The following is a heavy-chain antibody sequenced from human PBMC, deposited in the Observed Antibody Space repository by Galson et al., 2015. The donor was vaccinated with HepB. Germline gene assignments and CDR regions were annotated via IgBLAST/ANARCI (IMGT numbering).Heavy chain of an antibody. Sequence: TLSLTCTVSGGSISSGSYYWSWIRQPAGKGLEWIGRIYTSGSTNYNPSLKSRVTMSVDTSKNQFSLKLSSVTAADTAVYYCASETMIVAQDAFDIWGQGTMVTVSS. V-gene: IGHV4-61*02. D-gene: IGHD3-22*01. CDR2: IYTSGST. J-gene: IGHJ3*02. CDR3: ASETMIVAQDAFDI. CDR1: GGSISSGSYY.